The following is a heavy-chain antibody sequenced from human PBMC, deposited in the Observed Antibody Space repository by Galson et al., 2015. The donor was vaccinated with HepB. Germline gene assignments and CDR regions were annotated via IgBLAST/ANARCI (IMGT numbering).Heavy chain of an antibody. J-gene: IGHJ4*02. Sequence: SLRLSCAASGFTFSSYGMHWVRQAPGKGLEWVAVISYDGSNKYYGDSVKGRFTISRDNSKNTLYLQMNSLRAEDTAVYYCAKDVARSHHSFDYWGQGTLVTVSS. V-gene: IGHV3-30*18. CDR1: GFTFSSYG. D-gene: IGHD1-14*01. CDR2: ISYDGSNK. CDR3: AKDVARSHHSFDY.